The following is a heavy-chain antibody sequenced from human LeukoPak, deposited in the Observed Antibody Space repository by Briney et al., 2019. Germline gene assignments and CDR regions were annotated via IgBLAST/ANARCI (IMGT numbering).Heavy chain of an antibody. CDR3: AKSGDGGFLDAFDI. Sequence: GGSLRLSCAASGFTVGSNYMSWVRQAPGKGLEWVSAISGSGGSTYYADSVKGRFTISRDNSKNTLYLQMNSLRAEDTAVYYCAKSGDGGFLDAFDIWGQGTMVTVSS. V-gene: IGHV3-23*01. CDR1: GFTVGSNY. CDR2: ISGSGGST. D-gene: IGHD3-10*01. J-gene: IGHJ3*02.